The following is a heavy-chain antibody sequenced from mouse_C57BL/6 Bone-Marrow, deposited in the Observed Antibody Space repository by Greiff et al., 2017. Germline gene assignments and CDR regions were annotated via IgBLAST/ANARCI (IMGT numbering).Heavy chain of an antibody. CDR2: IDPENGDT. CDR3: TTYGNYFDY. D-gene: IGHD1-2*01. V-gene: IGHV14-4*01. J-gene: IGHJ2*01. Sequence: EVQLQQSGAELVRPGASVKLSCTASGFNIKDDYMHWVKQRHEQCLEWIGWIDPENGDTESASKFQGKATITADTSSNTAYLQLSSLTSEDTAVYYCTTYGNYFDYWGQGTTLTVSS. CDR1: GFNIKDDY.